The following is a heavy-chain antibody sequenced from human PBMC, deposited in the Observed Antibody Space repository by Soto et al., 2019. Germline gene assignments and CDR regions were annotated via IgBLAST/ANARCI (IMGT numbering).Heavy chain of an antibody. D-gene: IGHD2-2*01. J-gene: IGHJ4*02. CDR1: GGTFSSYA. CDR3: ARAQRRYCSSTSCYFFDC. V-gene: IGHV1-69*13. CDR2: IIPIFGAA. Sequence: GASVKVSCKASGGTFSSYAIGWVRQAPGQGLEWMGGIIPIFGAANYAQKFQGRVTITADESTSTAYMELSSLRSEDTAVYYCARAQRRYCSSTSCYFFDCWGQGTLVTVSS.